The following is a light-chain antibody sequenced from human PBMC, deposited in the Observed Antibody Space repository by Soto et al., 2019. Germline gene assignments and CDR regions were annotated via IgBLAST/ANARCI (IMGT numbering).Light chain of an antibody. CDR2: RTS. CDR1: QSISVW. Sequence: DIQMTQSPSTLSASVGDRVTITCRASQSISVWLAWYQQTPGKAPKLRIYRTSSLESGVASRFSGSGSGTEFTLTISSLQPDDCATYYGQQYSIYPITFGGGTKVEIK. V-gene: IGKV1-5*03. J-gene: IGKJ4*01. CDR3: QQYSIYPIT.